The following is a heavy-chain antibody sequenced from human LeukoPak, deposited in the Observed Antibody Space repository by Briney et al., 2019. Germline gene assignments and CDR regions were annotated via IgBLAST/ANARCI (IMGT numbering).Heavy chain of an antibody. CDR2: IYYSGST. Sequence: SETLSLTRTVSGGSISSSSYYWGWVRQPPGKGLEWIANIYYSGSTYYSPSLRSRVTISVDTSKNQFSLKLTSVTAADTAVYYCARHASVSGNWPRPLDYWGQGSLVTVSS. V-gene: IGHV4-39*01. J-gene: IGHJ4*02. CDR1: GGSISSSSYY. CDR3: ARHASVSGNWPRPLDY. D-gene: IGHD3-3*01.